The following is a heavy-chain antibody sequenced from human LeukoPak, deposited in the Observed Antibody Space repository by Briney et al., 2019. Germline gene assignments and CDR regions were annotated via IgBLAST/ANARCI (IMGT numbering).Heavy chain of an antibody. V-gene: IGHV4-34*01. CDR2: INHSGST. Sequence: SETLSLTCAVSGGSISSGGYYWSWIRQPPGKGLEWIGEINHSGSTNYNPSLKSRVTISVDTSKNQFSLKLSSVTAADTAVYYCARARPGRYSYGPFLDYWGQGTLVTVSS. J-gene: IGHJ4*02. CDR1: GGSISSGGYY. D-gene: IGHD5-18*01. CDR3: ARARPGRYSYGPFLDY.